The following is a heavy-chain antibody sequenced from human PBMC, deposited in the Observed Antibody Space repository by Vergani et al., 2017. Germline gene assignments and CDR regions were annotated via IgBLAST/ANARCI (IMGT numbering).Heavy chain of an antibody. J-gene: IGHJ6*02. Sequence: EVQLVESGGGLVQPGGSLRLSCAASGFTFSSYWMHWVRQAPGKGLVWVSRINSDGSSTSYADSVKGRFTISRDNSKNTLYLQMNSLRAADTAVYYCASTYYDFWSGSTQNYYYGMDVWGQGTTVTVSS. CDR2: INSDGSST. CDR1: GFTFSSYW. D-gene: IGHD3-3*01. V-gene: IGHV3-74*01. CDR3: ASTYYDFWSGSTQNYYYGMDV.